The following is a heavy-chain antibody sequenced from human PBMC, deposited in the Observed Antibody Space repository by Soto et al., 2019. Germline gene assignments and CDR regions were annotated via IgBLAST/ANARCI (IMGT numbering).Heavy chain of an antibody. CDR2: TYYRSKWYN. CDR1: GDSVSSNSAA. CDR3: ARDLEKNIIAAAGTHSSDAFDI. D-gene: IGHD6-13*01. Sequence: SQTLSLTCAISGDSVSSNSAAWNWIRQSPSRGLEWLGRTYYRSKWYNDYAVSVKSRITINPDTSKNQFSLQLNSVTPEDTAVYYCARDLEKNIIAAAGTHSSDAFDIWGQGTMVTVSS. V-gene: IGHV6-1*01. J-gene: IGHJ3*02.